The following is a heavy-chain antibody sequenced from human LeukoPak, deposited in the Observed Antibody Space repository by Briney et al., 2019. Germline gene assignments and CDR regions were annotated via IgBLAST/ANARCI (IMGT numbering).Heavy chain of an antibody. CDR1: GFSLSTSGVG. J-gene: IGHJ4*02. Sequence: ESGPTLVKPTQTLTLTCTFSGFSLSTSGVGVGWIRQPPGTALEWLALIYWNDDKRYSPSLKSRLTITKDTSKNQVVLTMTNMDPVDTATYYCAHSRSDDILTGYSDYWGQGTLVTVSS. D-gene: IGHD3-9*01. CDR3: AHSRSDDILTGYSDY. V-gene: IGHV2-5*01. CDR2: IYWNDDK.